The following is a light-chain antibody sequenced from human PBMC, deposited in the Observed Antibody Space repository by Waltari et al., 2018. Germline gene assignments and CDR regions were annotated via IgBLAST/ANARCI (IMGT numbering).Light chain of an antibody. CDR1: RSVSSN. J-gene: IGKJ4*01. Sequence: EIVMTQTPATLSVSPGERATLSCRASRSVSSNLAWYQQKPGQAPRRLIYDASTRDTGIPDRFSGSGSGTEFTLTISSLQSEDFAFYYCQQYNNWPPLTFGGGTKVEIK. CDR3: QQYNNWPPLT. V-gene: IGKV3-15*01. CDR2: DAS.